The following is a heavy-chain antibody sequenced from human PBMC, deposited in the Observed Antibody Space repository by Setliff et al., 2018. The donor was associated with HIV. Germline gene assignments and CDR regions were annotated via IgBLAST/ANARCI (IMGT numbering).Heavy chain of an antibody. J-gene: IGHJ6*03. CDR3: ARGHDNKYYYFYYMDV. D-gene: IGHD3-9*01. V-gene: IGHV4-61*09. Sequence: SETLSLTCTVSGDSISSGSYFWIWLRQPAGKGLEWIGHISTTGSTNYNPSLESRVIMSVDTSRNQFTLKLSSGTAADTAVYYCARGHDNKYYYFYYMDVWGKGTTVTVSS. CDR2: ISTTGST. CDR1: GDSISSGSYF.